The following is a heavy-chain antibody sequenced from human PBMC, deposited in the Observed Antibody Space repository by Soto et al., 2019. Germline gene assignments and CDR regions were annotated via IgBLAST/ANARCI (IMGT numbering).Heavy chain of an antibody. V-gene: IGHV4-30-2*01. D-gene: IGHD2-2*01. Sequence: QLQLQESGSGLVKPSQTLSLTCAVSGGSISSGGYSWSWIRQPPGKGLEWIGYIYHSGSTYYNPSLKSRVTISVDRSKNQFSLKLSSVTAADTAVYYCARAVVVVPAPFFFDYWGQGTLVTVSS. CDR1: GGSISSGGYS. J-gene: IGHJ4*02. CDR2: IYHSGST. CDR3: ARAVVVVPAPFFFDY.